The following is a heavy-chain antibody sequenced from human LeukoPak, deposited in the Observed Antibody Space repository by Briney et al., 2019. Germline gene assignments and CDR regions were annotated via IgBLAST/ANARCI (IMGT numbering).Heavy chain of an antibody. CDR2: IYYSGST. Sequence: SETLSLTCTVSGGSISSYYWSWIRQPPGKGLEWIGYIYYSGSTNYNPSLKSRVTISVDTSKNQFSLKLSSVTAADTAVYYCARGRRTETYYDISTGYSVYFDYWGQGTLVTVSS. D-gene: IGHD3-9*01. V-gene: IGHV4-59*01. J-gene: IGHJ4*02. CDR1: GGSISSYY. CDR3: ARGRRTETYYDISTGYSVYFDY.